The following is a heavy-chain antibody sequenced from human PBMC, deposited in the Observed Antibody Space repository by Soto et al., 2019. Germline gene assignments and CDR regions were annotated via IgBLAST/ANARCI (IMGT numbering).Heavy chain of an antibody. Sequence: QVPLQESGPGLVKPSETLSLTCTVSGASISGYYWSWIRKSAGKGLEWIGRIYATGTTDYNPSLNSRVMMSVDKSKKQFSLKLRSVTAADTAVYYCVRDGTKTLRDWFDPWGQGISVTVSS. CDR3: VRDGTKTLRDWFDP. D-gene: IGHD1-1*01. CDR1: GASISGYY. V-gene: IGHV4-4*07. CDR2: IYATGTT. J-gene: IGHJ5*02.